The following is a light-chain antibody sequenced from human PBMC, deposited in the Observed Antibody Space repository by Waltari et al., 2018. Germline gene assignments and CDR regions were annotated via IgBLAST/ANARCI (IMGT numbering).Light chain of an antibody. J-gene: IGKJ4*01. CDR3: QQRSGWPLT. Sequence: EIVLTQSPATLSLSPGERATLSCRASQSVSSYLAWYQQKPGQAPRLLIYDASNRATGIPARFSGSGSGTDFTLTISSLEPEDFAVYYCQQRSGWPLTFGGGTQVEIK. CDR2: DAS. CDR1: QSVSSY. V-gene: IGKV3-11*01.